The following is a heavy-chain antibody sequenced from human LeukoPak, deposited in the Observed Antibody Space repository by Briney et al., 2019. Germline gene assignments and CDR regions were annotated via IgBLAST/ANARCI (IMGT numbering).Heavy chain of an antibody. CDR2: IYSGGST. CDR3: ARGLSGTYYYFDY. D-gene: IGHD1-26*01. CDR1: GFTVSSDY. Sequence: PGSSLRLSCTASGFTVSSDYMSWVRQAPGQGLEWVSIIYSGGSTYYADSVKGRFTISRDNSQNTLYLQMNSLRAEDTALYYCARGLSGTYYYFDYWGQGTLVTVSS. J-gene: IGHJ4*02. V-gene: IGHV3-53*01.